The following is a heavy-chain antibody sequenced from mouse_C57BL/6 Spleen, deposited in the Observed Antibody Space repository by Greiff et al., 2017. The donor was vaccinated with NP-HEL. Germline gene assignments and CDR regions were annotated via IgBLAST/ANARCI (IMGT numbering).Heavy chain of an antibody. J-gene: IGHJ4*01. CDR3: ARAIYDYGYAMDY. D-gene: IGHD2-4*01. CDR2: SRNKANDYTT. V-gene: IGHV7-1*01. CDR1: GFTFSDFY. Sequence: EVKVVESGGGLVQSGRSLRLSCATSGFTFSDFYMEWVRQAPGKGLEWIAASRNKANDYTTEYSASVKGRFIVSRDTSQSILYLQMNALRAEDTAIYYCARAIYDYGYAMDYWGQGTSVTVSS.